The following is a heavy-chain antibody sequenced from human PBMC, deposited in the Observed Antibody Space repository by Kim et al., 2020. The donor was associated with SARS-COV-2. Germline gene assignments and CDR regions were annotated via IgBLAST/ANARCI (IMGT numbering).Heavy chain of an antibody. CDR2: ISGSGGST. Sequence: GGSLRLSCAASGFTLSSYAMSWVRQAPGKGLEWVSGISGSGGSTYYADSVKGRFTISRDNSKNTLYLQMNSLRAEDTAVYHCAKDTPRYCSSTSCYMGGDYWGQGTLVTVSS. CDR3: AKDTPRYCSSTSCYMGGDY. J-gene: IGHJ4*02. CDR1: GFTLSSYA. V-gene: IGHV3-23*01. D-gene: IGHD2-2*02.